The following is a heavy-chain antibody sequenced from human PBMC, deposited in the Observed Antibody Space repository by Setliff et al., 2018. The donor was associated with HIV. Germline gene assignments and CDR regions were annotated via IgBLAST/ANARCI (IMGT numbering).Heavy chain of an antibody. CDR3: AKDLGSSGFVNYYYYMDV. J-gene: IGHJ6*03. V-gene: IGHV3-23*01. CDR1: GLTVSSSY. CDR2: ISGTGGDR. Sequence: GGSLRLSCAASGLTVSSSYINWVRQAPGKGLEWVSVISGTGGDRYYADSVKGRFTISRDNSKNTLYLQMNSLRAEDTAVYYCAKDLGSSGFVNYYYYMDVWGKGTTVTVSS. D-gene: IGHD6-19*01.